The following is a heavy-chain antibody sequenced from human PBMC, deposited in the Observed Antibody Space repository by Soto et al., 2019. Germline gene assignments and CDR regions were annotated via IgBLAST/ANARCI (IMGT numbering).Heavy chain of an antibody. CDR3: ATPNIYFFQSGCSHHVPLGF. J-gene: IGHJ4*02. D-gene: IGHD3-3*01. Sequence: QVQLQQWGAGLLKPSETLSLTCAVSGGSLSNYYWSWIRQPPGKGLEWIGEIYHSGRTNYNPSLKSLVTIAVDTSKNQFYLKLSSVTAADTAVYSFATPNIYFFQSGCSHHVPLGFWGQGTLVTVSS. V-gene: IGHV4-34*02. CDR2: IYHSGRT. CDR1: GGSLSNYY.